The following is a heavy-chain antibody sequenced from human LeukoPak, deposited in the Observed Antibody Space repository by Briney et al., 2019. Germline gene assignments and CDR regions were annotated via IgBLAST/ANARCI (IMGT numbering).Heavy chain of an antibody. D-gene: IGHD6-6*01. CDR2: INDSGDT. CDR1: GGSISSSSYY. CDR3: ASPSSSSSSYDY. J-gene: IGHJ4*02. Sequence: SETLSLTCSVSGGSISSSSYYRGWIRQPPGKGLEWIGSINDSGDTYHNPSLKSRVTISVDTSKNQFSLKLSSVTAADTAVYYCASPSSSSSSYDYWGQGTLVTVSS. V-gene: IGHV4-39*01.